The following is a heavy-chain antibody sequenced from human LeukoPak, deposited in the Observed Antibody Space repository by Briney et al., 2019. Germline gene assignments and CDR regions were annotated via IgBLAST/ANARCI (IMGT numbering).Heavy chain of an antibody. Sequence: PSETLSLTCTVSGGSISSYYWSWIRQPAGKGLEWIGRIYTSGSTNYNPSLKSRVTMSVDTSKNQFSLKLSSVTAADTAVYYCARTPTIWFGELVDAFDIWGQGTMVTVSS. D-gene: IGHD3-10*01. CDR3: ARTPTIWFGELVDAFDI. CDR1: GGSISSYY. CDR2: IYTSGST. V-gene: IGHV4-4*07. J-gene: IGHJ3*02.